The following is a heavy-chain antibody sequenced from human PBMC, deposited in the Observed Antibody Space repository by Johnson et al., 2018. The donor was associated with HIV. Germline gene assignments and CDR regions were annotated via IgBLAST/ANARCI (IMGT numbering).Heavy chain of an antibody. D-gene: IGHD6-6*01. V-gene: IGHV3-15*01. J-gene: IGHJ3*02. Sequence: VLLVESGGVVVQPGGSLTLSCAASGFTFDDYGMSWVRQAPGKGLEWVGRIKRKSDGETTDYAAPVKGRFTISRDDSKTTLYLQMNSLRAEDTAVYYCANLEYNSTDAFDIWGQGTLVTVSS. CDR2: IKRKSDGETT. CDR3: ANLEYNSTDAFDI. CDR1: GFTFDDYG.